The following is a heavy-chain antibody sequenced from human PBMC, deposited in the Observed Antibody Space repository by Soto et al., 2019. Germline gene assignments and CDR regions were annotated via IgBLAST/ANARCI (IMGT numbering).Heavy chain of an antibody. CDR3: ARDAVRITIFGVVPKVYYYYGMDV. Sequence: YYMHWVRQAPGHGLEWMGIINPSGGSTSYAQKCQGRVTMTRDTSTSTVYMELSSLRSEDTAVYYCARDAVRITIFGVVPKVYYYYGMDVWGQGTTVTVS. CDR2: INPSGGST. CDR1: YY. J-gene: IGHJ6*02. D-gene: IGHD3-3*01. V-gene: IGHV1-46*01.